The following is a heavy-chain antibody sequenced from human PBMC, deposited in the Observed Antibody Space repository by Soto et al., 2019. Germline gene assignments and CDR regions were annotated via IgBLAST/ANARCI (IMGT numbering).Heavy chain of an antibody. CDR2: ISSSSSYI. J-gene: IGHJ6*02. CDR3: ARDTARGGMDV. V-gene: IGHV3-21*01. CDR1: GFTFSSYS. Sequence: GGSLRLSCAASGFTFSSYSMDWVRQAPGKGLEWVSSISSSSSYIYYADSVKGRFTISRDNAKNSLYLQMNSLRAEDTAVYYCARDTARGGMDVWGQGTTVTVSS. D-gene: IGHD4-17*01.